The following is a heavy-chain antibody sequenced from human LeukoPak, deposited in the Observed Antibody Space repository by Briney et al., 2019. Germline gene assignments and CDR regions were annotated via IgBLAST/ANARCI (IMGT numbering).Heavy chain of an antibody. CDR3: AVVSSGNNGFDP. Sequence: SQTPSLTCAISGDSVSSNSAAWSWIRQSPSRGLEWLGRTYYRSKWNNDYAVSVKSRISINPDTSKNQFSLQLNSVTPEDTAVYYCAVVSSGNNGFDPRIHGTLVTVSS. D-gene: IGHD3-10*01. CDR2: TYYRSKWNN. J-gene: IGHJ5*02. V-gene: IGHV6-1*01. CDR1: GDSVSSNSAA.